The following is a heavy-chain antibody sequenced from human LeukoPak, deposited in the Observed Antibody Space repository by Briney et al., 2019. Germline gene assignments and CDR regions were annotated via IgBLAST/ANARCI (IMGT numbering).Heavy chain of an antibody. D-gene: IGHD2-15*01. J-gene: IGHJ4*02. CDR3: ARGDCSGGSCLTDY. Sequence: ASVKVSCKASGYTFTGYYMHWVRQAPGQGLEWMGWINPNCGGTNYAQKFQGRVTMTRDTSISTAYMELSRLRSDDTAVYYCARGDCSGGSCLTDYWGQGTLVTVSS. CDR2: INPNCGGT. CDR1: GYTFTGYY. V-gene: IGHV1-2*02.